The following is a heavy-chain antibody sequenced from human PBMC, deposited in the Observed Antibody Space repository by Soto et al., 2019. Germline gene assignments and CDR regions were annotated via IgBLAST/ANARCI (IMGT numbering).Heavy chain of an antibody. Sequence: PGGSLRLSCAASGFTFSSYSMNWVRQAPGKGLEWVSYISSSSSTIYYADSVKGRITISRDNAKNSLYLQMNSLRAEDTAVYYCARDWIVVVPAAIFNWFDPWGQGTLVTVSS. CDR1: GFTFSSYS. CDR2: ISSSSSTI. D-gene: IGHD2-2*01. V-gene: IGHV3-48*01. CDR3: ARDWIVVVPAAIFNWFDP. J-gene: IGHJ5*02.